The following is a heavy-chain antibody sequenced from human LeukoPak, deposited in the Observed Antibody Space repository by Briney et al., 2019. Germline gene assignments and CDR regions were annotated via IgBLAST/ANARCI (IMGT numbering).Heavy chain of an antibody. CDR2: IYYSGST. CDR1: GGSISSGDYY. V-gene: IGHV4-30-4*01. J-gene: IGHJ5*02. Sequence: SETLSLTCTVSGGSISSGDYYWSWIRQPPGKGLEWIGYIYYSGSTYYNPSLKSRVTISVDTSENQFSLKLSSVTAADTAVYYCARDIVVVPAASPIHWFDPWGQGTLVTVSS. CDR3: ARDIVVVPAASPIHWFDP. D-gene: IGHD2-2*01.